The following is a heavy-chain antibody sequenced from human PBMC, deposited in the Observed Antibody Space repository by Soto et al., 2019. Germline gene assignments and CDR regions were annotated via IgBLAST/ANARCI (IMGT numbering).Heavy chain of an antibody. CDR2: ISYDGGTT. Sequence: QVQLVESGGGVVQPGRPLRLSCVASVFTFTTYGMHWVRQAPGKGLEWVAVISYDGGTTYYADSVTGRFTISRDNSKKTLYLPMNSLRPGDTAVYYCAKSSLGSDGTGVQYWFFDLWGRCTLVSVSS. V-gene: IGHV3-30*18. J-gene: IGHJ2*01. D-gene: IGHD2-8*02. CDR3: AKSSLGSDGTGVQYWFFDL. CDR1: VFTFTTYG.